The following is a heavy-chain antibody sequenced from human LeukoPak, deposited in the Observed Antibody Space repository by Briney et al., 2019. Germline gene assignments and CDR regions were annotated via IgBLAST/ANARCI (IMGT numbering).Heavy chain of an antibody. CDR3: ARFGVVTPCYYYYMDV. Sequence: SETLSLTCTVSGGSISSYYWSWIRQPPGKGLEWIGYIYYSGSTNYNPSLKSRVTISVDTSKNQFSLKLSSVTAADTAVYYCARFGVVTPCYYYYMDVWGKGTTVTVSS. CDR2: IYYSGST. CDR1: GGSISSYY. D-gene: IGHD3-3*01. V-gene: IGHV4-59*01. J-gene: IGHJ6*03.